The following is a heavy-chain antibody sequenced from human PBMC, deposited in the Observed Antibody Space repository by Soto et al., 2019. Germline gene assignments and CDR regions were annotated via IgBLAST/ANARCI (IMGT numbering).Heavy chain of an antibody. D-gene: IGHD3-9*01. Sequence: PGESLKISCKGSGYSFTSYWIGWVRQMPGKGLEWMGIIYPGDSDTRYSLSFQGQVTISADKSISTAYLQWSSLKASDTAMYYCARLGLVLRYFDWLFDYYGMDVWGQGTTVTVSS. CDR2: IYPGDSDT. CDR3: ARLGLVLRYFDWLFDYYGMDV. CDR1: GYSFTSYW. J-gene: IGHJ6*02. V-gene: IGHV5-51*01.